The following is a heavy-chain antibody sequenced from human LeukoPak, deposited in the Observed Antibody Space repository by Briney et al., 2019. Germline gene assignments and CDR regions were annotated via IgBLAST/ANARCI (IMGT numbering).Heavy chain of an antibody. Sequence: SAKVSCRASGGTFSSYAISWVRQAPGQGLEWMGRIIPILGIANYVQKFQGRVTITADKSTSTAYMELSSLRSEDTAVYYCARGTPYMVATFLYWGQGTLVTVSS. J-gene: IGHJ4*02. D-gene: IGHD5-12*01. CDR2: IIPILGIA. CDR3: ARGTPYMVATFLY. V-gene: IGHV1-69*04. CDR1: GGTFSSYA.